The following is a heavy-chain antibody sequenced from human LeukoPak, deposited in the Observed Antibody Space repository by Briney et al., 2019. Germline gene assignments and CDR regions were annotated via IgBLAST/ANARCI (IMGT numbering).Heavy chain of an antibody. Sequence: GASXXXXXKASXXXFXXXXINWVRQATGQGLEGMGWXNPNSGKTGYAQKFQGRVTITRNTYISTDYMEVSRLRSEDTAVYYCARAPQVGQYYYYYYMDVWGKGTTVTVSS. V-gene: IGHV1-8*03. CDR3: ARAPQVGQYYYYYYMDV. CDR2: XNPNSGKT. J-gene: IGHJ6*03. CDR1: XXXFXXXX. D-gene: IGHD1-26*01.